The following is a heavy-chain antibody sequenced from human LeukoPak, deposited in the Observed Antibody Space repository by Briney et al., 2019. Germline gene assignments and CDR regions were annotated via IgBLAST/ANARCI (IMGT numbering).Heavy chain of an antibody. J-gene: IGHJ4*02. V-gene: IGHV3-64*01. CDR3: ARSRQPYDFWSPIYFDY. CDR2: ISSNGGST. D-gene: IGHD3-3*01. CDR1: GFTFSSYA. Sequence: GSLRLSCAASGFTFSSYAMHWVRQAPGKGLEYVSAISSNGGSTYYANSVKGRFTISRDNSKNTLYLQMGSLRAEDMAVYYCARSRQPYDFWSPIYFDYWGQGTLVTVSS.